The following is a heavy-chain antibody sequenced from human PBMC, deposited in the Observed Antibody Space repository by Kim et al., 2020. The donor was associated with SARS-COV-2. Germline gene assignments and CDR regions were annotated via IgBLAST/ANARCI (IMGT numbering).Heavy chain of an antibody. CDR2: IYTSGST. Sequence: SETLSLTCTVSGGSISSGSYYWSWIRQPAGKGLEWIGRIYTSGSTNYNPSLKSRVTISVDTSKNQFSLKLSSVTAADTAVYYCARDLKLLNWYFDLWGRGTLVTVSS. CDR1: GGSISSGSYY. J-gene: IGHJ2*01. V-gene: IGHV4-61*02. CDR3: ARDLKLLNWYFDL. D-gene: IGHD1-7*01.